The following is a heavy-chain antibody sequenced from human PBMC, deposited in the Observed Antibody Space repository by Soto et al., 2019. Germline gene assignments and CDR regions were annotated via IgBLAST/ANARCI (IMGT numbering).Heavy chain of an antibody. CDR3: ARDEVVRGVIMRGMDV. Sequence: QVQLVQSGAEVKKPGSSVKVSCKASGGTFSSYTISWVRQAPGQGIEWMGRIIPILGIANYAQKFQGRVTITADKSTSTAYMELSSLRSEDTAVYYCARDEVVRGVIMRGMDVWGQGTTVTVSS. D-gene: IGHD3-10*01. CDR1: GGTFSSYT. CDR2: IIPILGIA. V-gene: IGHV1-69*08. J-gene: IGHJ6*02.